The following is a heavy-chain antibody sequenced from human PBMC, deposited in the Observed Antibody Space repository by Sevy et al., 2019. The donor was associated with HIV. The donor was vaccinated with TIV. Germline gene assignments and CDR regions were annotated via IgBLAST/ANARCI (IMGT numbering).Heavy chain of an antibody. Sequence: GGSLRLSCAASGFTFTNYWMSWVRQAPGKGLEWVANIRQDGSEKYYVESVKGRFTISRDNAKNSLFLQMNSLRAEDTAVYYCASSRTTSIGWDWGQGTLVTVSS. D-gene: IGHD1-26*01. J-gene: IGHJ4*02. CDR1: GFTFTNYW. CDR2: IRQDGSEK. CDR3: ASSRTTSIGWD. V-gene: IGHV3-7*01.